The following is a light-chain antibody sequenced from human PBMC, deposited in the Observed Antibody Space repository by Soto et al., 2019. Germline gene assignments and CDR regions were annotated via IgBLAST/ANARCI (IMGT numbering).Light chain of an antibody. CDR1: SGDVGGYNY. CDR2: EVS. V-gene: IGLV2-14*01. Sequence: QSALTQPASMSGSDGQSITISCTGSSGDVGGYNYVSWYQQYPGKAPKLIIYEVSNRPSGVSNRFSGSKSGNTASLTISGLQAEDEADYYCSSYTSTSTHDVFGTGTKLTVL. J-gene: IGLJ1*01. CDR3: SSYTSTSTHDV.